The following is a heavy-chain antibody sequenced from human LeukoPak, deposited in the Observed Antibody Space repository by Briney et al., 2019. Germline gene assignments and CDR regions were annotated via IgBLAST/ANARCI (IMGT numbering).Heavy chain of an antibody. D-gene: IGHD3-3*01. Sequence: GGSLRLSCAASGFTVSSNYLSWVRQALGKGLEWVSVIYKDGRTYYADSVKGRFTISRDNSKNTLHLQMNSLRAEDTAVYYWVGEGYHFWIGDPFSAYWGQGTLVTVSS. CDR3: VGEGYHFWIGDPFSAY. CDR1: GFTVSSNY. CDR2: IYKDGRT. J-gene: IGHJ4*02. V-gene: IGHV3-53*01.